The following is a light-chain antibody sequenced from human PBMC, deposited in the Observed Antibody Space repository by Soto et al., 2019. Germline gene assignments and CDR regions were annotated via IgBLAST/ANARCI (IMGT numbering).Light chain of an antibody. Sequence: QSVLTQPPSASETPGQTVSISCSGSNSNIASNTVNWYQHLPGTAPKLLIYYNNQRPSGVPDRFSGSKSGTSASRAISGLQSEDESDYYCAAWDDTLKRYVFGTGTKVTVL. CDR2: YNN. CDR3: AAWDDTLKRYV. V-gene: IGLV1-44*01. CDR1: NSNIASNT. J-gene: IGLJ1*01.